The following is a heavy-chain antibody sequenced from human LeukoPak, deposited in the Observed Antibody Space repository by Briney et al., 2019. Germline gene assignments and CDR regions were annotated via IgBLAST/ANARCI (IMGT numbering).Heavy chain of an antibody. V-gene: IGHV3-15*01. J-gene: IGHJ4*02. D-gene: IGHD5-24*01. CDR2: IQTKTDGGTT. CDR3: TTYQRWGGSFDY. Sequence: PGGSLRLSCAASGFTFSSYSMNWVRQAPGKGLEWVGRIQTKTDGGTTDYAAPVKGRFTISRDDSRNTVYLQLNSLKTEDTAVYYCTTYQRWGGSFDYWGQGTLVTVSS. CDR1: GFTFSSYS.